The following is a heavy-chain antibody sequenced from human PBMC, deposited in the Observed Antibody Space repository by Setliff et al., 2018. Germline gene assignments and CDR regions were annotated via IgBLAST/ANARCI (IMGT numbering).Heavy chain of an antibody. D-gene: IGHD6-6*01. CDR3: ARDLYSSSSGGFYYYYYYMDV. CDR2: IYTSGST. Sequence: PSETLSLTCTVSGGSISSSSYYWGWIRQPPGKGLEWIGHIYTSGSTNYNPSLKSRVTISVDTSKNQFSLKLSSVTAADTAVYYCARDLYSSSSGGFYYYYYYMDVWGKGTTVTVSS. V-gene: IGHV4-39*07. CDR1: GGSISSSSYY. J-gene: IGHJ6*03.